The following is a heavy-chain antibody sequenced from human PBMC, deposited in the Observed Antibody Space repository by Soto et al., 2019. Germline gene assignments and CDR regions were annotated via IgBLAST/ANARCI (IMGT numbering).Heavy chain of an antibody. CDR1: GFTFVDYT. J-gene: IGHJ6*02. V-gene: IGHV3-43*01. Sequence: GGSLRLSCVASGFTFVDYTMHWVRQAPGKGLEWVSLISWDGGSTYYADSVKGRFTISRDNSKNSLYLQMNSLRTEDTALYYCAKDSAAGTYYYYGMDVWGQGTTVTVSS. CDR2: ISWDGGST. CDR3: AKDSAAGTYYYYGMDV. D-gene: IGHD6-13*01.